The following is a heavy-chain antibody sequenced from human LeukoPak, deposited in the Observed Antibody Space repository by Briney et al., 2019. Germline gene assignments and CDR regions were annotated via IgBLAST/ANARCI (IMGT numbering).Heavy chain of an antibody. D-gene: IGHD2-21*02. CDR3: ARKGCTGDCYRFDP. J-gene: IGHJ5*02. CDR2: INTDNGNT. Sequence: ASVKVSWKASVYTFNTYGISWVRQAPGQRPEWMGWINTDNGNTKYAQKFQGRVTMTTDTSTSTAYMELSSLRSNDTAVYYCARKGCTGDCYRFDPWGQGTLVTVSS. V-gene: IGHV1-18*01. CDR1: VYTFNTYG.